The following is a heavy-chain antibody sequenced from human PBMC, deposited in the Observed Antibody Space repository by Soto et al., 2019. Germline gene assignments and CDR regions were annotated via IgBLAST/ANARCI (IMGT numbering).Heavy chain of an antibody. D-gene: IGHD3-3*01. Sequence: GESLKISCNGSGYSFTSYWIGWVRQMPGKGLELMGIIYPGDSDTIYSPSFQGQVTISADKSISSAYLQWSSLKASDTAMYYCARRYYDFWSGYYTQWFGPWGQGTLVTVSS. J-gene: IGHJ5*02. CDR2: IYPGDSDT. V-gene: IGHV5-51*01. CDR1: GYSFTSYW. CDR3: ARRYYDFWSGYYTQWFGP.